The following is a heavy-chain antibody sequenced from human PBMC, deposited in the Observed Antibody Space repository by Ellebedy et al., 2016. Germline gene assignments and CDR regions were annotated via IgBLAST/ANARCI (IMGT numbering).Heavy chain of an antibody. CDR1: GFSVNTFF. D-gene: IGHD4-17*01. CDR3: RQGHYADL. J-gene: IGHJ4*02. V-gene: IGHV3-23*01. Sequence: GGSLRLXCAASGFSVNTFFMSWVRQAPGKGLAWVSTISAGGDNTRFADSVKGRFTISRDNSKNSVYLQMNNLRVEDTAVYYCRQGHYADLWGQGTLVTVSS. CDR2: ISAGGDNT.